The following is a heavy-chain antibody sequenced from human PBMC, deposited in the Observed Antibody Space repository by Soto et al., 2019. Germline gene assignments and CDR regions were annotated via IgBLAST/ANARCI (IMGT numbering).Heavy chain of an antibody. CDR1: GGSISSNY. CDR2: IYYSGST. CDR3: ARVSPYYFDY. J-gene: IGHJ4*02. V-gene: IGHV4-59*01. Sequence: PSETLSLTCTVSGGSISSNYWSWIRQPPGKGLEWIGYIYYSGSTNYNPSLKSRVTISVDTSKNQFSLKLSSVTAADTAVYYCARVSPYYFDYWGQGTLVTSPQ.